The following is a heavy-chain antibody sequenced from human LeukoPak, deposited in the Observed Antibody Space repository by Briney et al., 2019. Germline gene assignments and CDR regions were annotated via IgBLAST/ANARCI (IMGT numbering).Heavy chain of an antibody. Sequence: ASVKVSCKASGSTFTGYHVIWVRQAPGQGLEWMGWIRPTGGGTKYAQKFLGRVTMTKDTSIDTFYMELNRLRSDDTAVYYCARGGNVVAGYHLTDYGMDVWGQGTKVTVSS. J-gene: IGHJ6*02. CDR1: GSTFTGYH. D-gene: IGHD6-19*01. CDR3: ARGGNVVAGYHLTDYGMDV. V-gene: IGHV1-2*02. CDR2: IRPTGGGT.